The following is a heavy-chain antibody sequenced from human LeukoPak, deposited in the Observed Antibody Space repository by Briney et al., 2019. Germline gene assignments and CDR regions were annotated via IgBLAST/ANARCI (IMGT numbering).Heavy chain of an antibody. Sequence: GGSLRLSCAAFGFSLSNYAMGWVRQGPGKGLEWLSVFNGGGWYSNHADSVKGRFTRSRDTVKNTVYLQMDSLRVEDTAVHYCAREDARDGGYFDYWAQGTLVTVSS. CDR2: FNGGGWYS. V-gene: IGHV3-23*01. CDR1: GFSLSNYA. D-gene: IGHD3-16*01. J-gene: IGHJ4*02. CDR3: AREDARDGGYFDY.